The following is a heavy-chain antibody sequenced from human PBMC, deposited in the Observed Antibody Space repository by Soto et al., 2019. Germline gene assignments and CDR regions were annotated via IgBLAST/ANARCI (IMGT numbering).Heavy chain of an antibody. Sequence: PVRYLRLSCAASGFTFSSYGMHWVSQDTGKGLEWVAVIWYDGSNKYYADSVKGRFTISRDNSKNTLYLQMNSLRAEDTAVYYCARDRTPTYYYDSSHGVGFDYWGQGTLVTVSS. J-gene: IGHJ4*02. D-gene: IGHD3-22*01. CDR1: GFTFSSYG. CDR3: ARDRTPTYYYDSSHGVGFDY. V-gene: IGHV3-33*01. CDR2: IWYDGSNK.